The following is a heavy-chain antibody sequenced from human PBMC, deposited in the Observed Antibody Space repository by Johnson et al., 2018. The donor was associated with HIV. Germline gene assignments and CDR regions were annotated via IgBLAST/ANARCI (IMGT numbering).Heavy chain of an antibody. Sequence: VQLVESGGGLAQPGRSLRLSCAASGFTFDDCGMSWVRQGPGKGLEWVSGISWNGGSTGYADSVKGRFTISRDNAKNSLYLQMNRLRAEDTALYYCARDWWGVGAFDIWGQGTMVTVSS. CDR1: GFTFDDCG. D-gene: IGHD2-15*01. V-gene: IGHV3-20*04. CDR3: ARDWWGVGAFDI. CDR2: ISWNGGST. J-gene: IGHJ3*02.